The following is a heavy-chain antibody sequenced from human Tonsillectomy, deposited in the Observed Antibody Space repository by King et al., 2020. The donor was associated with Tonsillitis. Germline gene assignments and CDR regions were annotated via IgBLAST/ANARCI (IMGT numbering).Heavy chain of an antibody. CDR3: ARGLRAVAGPKWGDAFDI. V-gene: IGHV4-34*01. J-gene: IGHJ3*02. CDR2: INHSGSA. Sequence: QVQLQQWGAGLLKPSETLSLTCAVYGGFFSGYYLSWIRQSPGKGLQWVGEINHSGSANYNPSLKSRVTISEDTSKNQLSLKLTSVTAADTAVYYCARGLRAVAGPKWGDAFDIWGQGTMVTVSS. D-gene: IGHD6-19*01. CDR1: GGFFSGYY.